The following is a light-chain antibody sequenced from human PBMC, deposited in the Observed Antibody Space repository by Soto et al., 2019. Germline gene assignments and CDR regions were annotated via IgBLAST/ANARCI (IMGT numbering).Light chain of an antibody. CDR2: DAS. J-gene: IGKJ5*01. Sequence: EIVLTQSPATLSLSPGERATLSCRASQSVSSYLAWYQQKPGQAPRLLIYDASNRATGIPARFSGSGSGTDFTLTISSLETEDFEVYYCQQRSNWPPITFGQGTRLEIK. V-gene: IGKV3-11*01. CDR3: QQRSNWPPIT. CDR1: QSVSSY.